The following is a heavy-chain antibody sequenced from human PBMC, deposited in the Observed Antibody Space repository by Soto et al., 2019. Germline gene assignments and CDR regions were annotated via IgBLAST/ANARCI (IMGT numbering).Heavy chain of an antibody. CDR1: GYTFTSYW. J-gene: IGHJ4*02. CDR2: IHPDDSDI. V-gene: IGHV5-51*01. Sequence: PGESLKISCKGSGYTFTSYWIGWVRQMPGKGLEWMGIIHPDDSDIRYSPSFQGQVTISADKSIGTAYLQWSSLKASDTAMYYCARRQYYGSGSYYTHFDYWGQGTLVTVSS. CDR3: ARRQYYGSGSYYTHFDY. D-gene: IGHD3-10*01.